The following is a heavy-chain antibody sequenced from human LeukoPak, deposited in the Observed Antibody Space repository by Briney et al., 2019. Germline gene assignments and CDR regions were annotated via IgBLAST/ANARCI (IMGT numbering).Heavy chain of an antibody. V-gene: IGHV4-34*01. CDR3: ARRKNTAIAMVRGVRGGLNWFDP. CDR2: INHSGST. CDR1: GGSFSGYY. Sequence: PSETLSLTCAVYGGSFSGYYWSWIRQPPGKGLEWIGEINHSGSTNYNPSLKSRVTISVDTSKNQFPLKLSSVTAADTAVYYCARRKNTAIAMVRGVRGGLNWFDPWGQGTLVTVSS. D-gene: IGHD3-10*01. J-gene: IGHJ5*02.